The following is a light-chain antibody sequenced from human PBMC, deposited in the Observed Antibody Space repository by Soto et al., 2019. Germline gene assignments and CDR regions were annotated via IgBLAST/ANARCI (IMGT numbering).Light chain of an antibody. Sequence: DIQMTQAASSLSASVGDRVTITCRASESIARHLNWYQQKPGKAPKLLIYAASSLQNGVPSRFRGGGSGTDFTLTISNLQPEDFATYYCQQTYRTLSITFGQGTRLEIK. CDR2: AAS. CDR3: QQTYRTLSIT. V-gene: IGKV1-39*01. J-gene: IGKJ5*01. CDR1: ESIARH.